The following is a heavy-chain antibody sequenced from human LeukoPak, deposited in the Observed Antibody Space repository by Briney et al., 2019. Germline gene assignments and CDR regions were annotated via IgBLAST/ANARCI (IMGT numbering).Heavy chain of an antibody. J-gene: IGHJ6*02. Sequence: GGSLRLSCAASGFTFSSYWMSWVRQAPGKGLEWVSVIYSGGSTYYVDSVKGRFTISRDNSKNTLYLQMNSLRAEDTAVYYCARRFGGYYYGMDVWGQGTTVTVSS. CDR2: IYSGGST. CDR3: ARRFGGYYYGMDV. CDR1: GFTFSSYW. D-gene: IGHD3-10*01. V-gene: IGHV3-53*01.